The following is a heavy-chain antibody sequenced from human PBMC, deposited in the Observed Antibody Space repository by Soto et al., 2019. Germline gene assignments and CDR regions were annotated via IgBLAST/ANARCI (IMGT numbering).Heavy chain of an antibody. J-gene: IGHJ6*02. V-gene: IGHV4-34*01. CDR3: ARVYYDFWSGYSEGMDV. Sequence: SETLSLTCAVYGGSFSGYYWSWIRQPPGKGLEWIGEINHSGSTNYNPSLKSRVTISLDTSKNQFSLKLSSVTAADTAVYYCARVYYDFWSGYSEGMDVWGQGTTVTVSS. D-gene: IGHD3-3*01. CDR2: INHSGST. CDR1: GGSFSGYY.